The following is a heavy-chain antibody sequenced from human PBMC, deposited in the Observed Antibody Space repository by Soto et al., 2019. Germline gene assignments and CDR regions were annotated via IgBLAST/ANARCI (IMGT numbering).Heavy chain of an antibody. CDR3: ARDLALRFLEWLLDTTYPMDV. D-gene: IGHD3-3*01. CDR2: ISSSSSYI. CDR1: GFTFSIYS. V-gene: IGHV3-21*01. J-gene: IGHJ6*04. Sequence: GSLRLSCAASGFTFSIYSMNWVRQAPGKGLEWVSSISSSSSYIYYADSVKGRFTISRDNAKNSLYLQMNSLRAEDTAVYYCARDLALRFLEWLLDTTYPMDVWGKGTTVTVSS.